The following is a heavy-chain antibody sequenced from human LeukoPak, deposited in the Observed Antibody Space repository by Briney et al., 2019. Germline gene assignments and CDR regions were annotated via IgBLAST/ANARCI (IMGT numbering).Heavy chain of an antibody. D-gene: IGHD3-10*01. J-gene: IGHJ4*02. V-gene: IGHV4-39*01. CDR2: IYYSGST. Sequence: PSETLSLTCTVSGGSISSSSYYWGWIRQPPGKGLEWIGSIYYSGSTYYNPSLKSRVTISVDTSKNQLSLKLSSVTAADTAVYYCARQGWFGELLSPLDYWGQGTLVTVSS. CDR1: GGSISSSSYY. CDR3: ARQGWFGELLSPLDY.